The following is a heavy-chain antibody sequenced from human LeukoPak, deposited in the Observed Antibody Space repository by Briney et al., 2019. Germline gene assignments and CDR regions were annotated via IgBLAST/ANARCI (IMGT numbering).Heavy chain of an antibody. Sequence: ASVKVSCKTAGYTFTSHGISWVRQAPGQGREGMGWISAYSGDTKYAQKFQGRVTMTTETSTSTAYMELRRLMFDDTAVYYCARDKQYAFDNWGQGTLVTVSS. V-gene: IGHV1-18*01. CDR1: GYTFTSHG. J-gene: IGHJ4*02. CDR3: ARDKQYAFDN. CDR2: ISAYSGDT.